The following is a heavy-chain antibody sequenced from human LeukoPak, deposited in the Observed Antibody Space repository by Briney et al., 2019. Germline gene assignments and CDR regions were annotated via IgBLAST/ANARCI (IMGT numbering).Heavy chain of an antibody. CDR1: GGSISSYY. J-gene: IGHJ4*02. V-gene: IGHV4-59*01. CDR2: TYDSGNT. Sequence: SETLSLTCTVSGGSISSYYWSWIRQPPGKGLEWIGYTYDSGNTNYNPSLKSRVTISVDTSKNQFSLKLSSVTAADTAVYYCATRSTGVAATFDSWGQGALVTVSS. CDR3: ATRSTGVAATFDS. D-gene: IGHD2-15*01.